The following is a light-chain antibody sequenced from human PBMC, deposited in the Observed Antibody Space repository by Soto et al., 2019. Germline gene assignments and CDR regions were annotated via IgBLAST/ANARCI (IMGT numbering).Light chain of an antibody. CDR2: EAP. V-gene: IGKV1-33*01. CDR3: QQYDNLIFT. J-gene: IGKJ3*01. Sequence: DIQMTQSPSSLSASVGDRVTITCQASQDIRDYLKWYQHKPGNAPQLLIYEAPNLGPGGPSRFSGSGSGTHVTFTISSLQPEDAATYYCQQYDNLIFTFGPGTKGDIK. CDR1: QDIRDY.